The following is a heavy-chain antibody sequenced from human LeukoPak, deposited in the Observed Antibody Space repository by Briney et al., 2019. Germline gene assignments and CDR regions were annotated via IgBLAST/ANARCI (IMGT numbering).Heavy chain of an antibody. V-gene: IGHV3-48*01. J-gene: IGHJ4*02. CDR3: AGDRPMIVVAENDY. CDR1: GFTFSSYS. D-gene: IGHD3-22*01. CDR2: ISSSSSTI. Sequence: PGGSLRLSCAASGFTFSSYSMNWVRQAPGKGLEWVSYISSSSSTIYYADSVKGRFTISRDNSKNTLYLQMNSLRAEDTAVYYCAGDRPMIVVAENDYWGQGTLVTVSS.